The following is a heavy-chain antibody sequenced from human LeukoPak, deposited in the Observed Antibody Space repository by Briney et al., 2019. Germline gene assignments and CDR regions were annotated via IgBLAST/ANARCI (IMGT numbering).Heavy chain of an antibody. CDR2: IIPIFGTA. CDR1: GGTFSSYA. V-gene: IGHV1-69*13. J-gene: IGHJ4*02. Sequence: SVKVSCKASGGTFSSYAISWVRQAPGQGLEWMGGIIPIFGTANYAQKFQGRVTITADESTSTAYMELSSLRSEDTAVYYCARDGPLENYYDSSGYSSWGQGTLVTVSS. CDR3: ARDGPLENYYDSSGYSS. D-gene: IGHD3-22*01.